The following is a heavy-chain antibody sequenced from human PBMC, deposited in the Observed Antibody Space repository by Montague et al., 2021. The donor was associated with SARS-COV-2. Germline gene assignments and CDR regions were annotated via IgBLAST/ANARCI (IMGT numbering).Heavy chain of an antibody. CDR3: ARVRLVGDSSSWYYFDY. CDR1: GGSINTNNW. CDR2: IFHSGIT. Sequence: SETLSLTCAVSGGSINTNNWWTCVRQPPGEGLEWIGQIFHSGITDYNPSLESRVTISVDKSTNQFSLGLSSVTAADTAVYYCARVRLVGDSSSWYYFDYWGQGTRVAVSS. J-gene: IGHJ4*02. D-gene: IGHD6-13*01. V-gene: IGHV4-4*02.